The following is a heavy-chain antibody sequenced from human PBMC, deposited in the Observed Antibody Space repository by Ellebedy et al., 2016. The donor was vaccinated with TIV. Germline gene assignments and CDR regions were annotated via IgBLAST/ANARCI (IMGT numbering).Heavy chain of an antibody. J-gene: IGHJ3*02. CDR1: GGSVIRSGHY. V-gene: IGHV4-39*02. CDR3: ATSAAIDAFDI. Sequence: SETLSLXCSVSGGSVIRSGHYYTWIRQPPGKGLEWIGGLYYSGSTWYNPSLKSRITISVDTSKNHFSLRLHSVTAADMAVYYCATSAAIDAFDIWGQGTMVTVSS. D-gene: IGHD6-25*01. CDR2: LYYSGST.